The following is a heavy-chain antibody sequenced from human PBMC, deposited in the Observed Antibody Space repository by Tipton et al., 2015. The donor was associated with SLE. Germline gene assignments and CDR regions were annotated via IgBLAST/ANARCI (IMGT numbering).Heavy chain of an antibody. D-gene: IGHD3-3*01. CDR2: INSDGRIT. CDR3: AGGCDFWRGYRQSYDALDV. Sequence: SLRLSCAASGFRFSDYWMHWVRQAPGKGLVWVSRINSDGRITNYADSVKGRFTISRDNAKNSLYLQMNSLRNEDTAMYYCAGGCDFWRGYRQSYDALDVWGQGTMVTVSS. J-gene: IGHJ3*01. CDR1: GFRFSDYW. V-gene: IGHV3-74*01.